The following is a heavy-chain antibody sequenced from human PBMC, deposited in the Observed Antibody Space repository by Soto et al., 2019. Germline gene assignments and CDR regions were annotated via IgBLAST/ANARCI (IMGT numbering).Heavy chain of an antibody. CDR1: GYNFNQYY. D-gene: IGHD4-17*01. CDR3: ARGPDDSDVPRWDY. J-gene: IGHJ4*02. Sequence: QVQLMQSGAEVRKPGASVRLSCETSGYNFNQYYIHWVRQAPGQGLEWMGIINLRGGTTEYAHKFRGRVTVTGDTSTSTAYMELRSLRSEDTAIYFCARGPDDSDVPRWDYWGQGTLVTGSS. V-gene: IGHV1-46*02. CDR2: INLRGGTT.